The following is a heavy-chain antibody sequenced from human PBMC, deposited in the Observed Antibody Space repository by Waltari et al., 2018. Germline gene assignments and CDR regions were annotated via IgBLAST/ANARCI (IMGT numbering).Heavy chain of an antibody. V-gene: IGHV4-39*07. CDR3: ARGLGAIY. J-gene: IGHJ4*01. CDR2: FSYNGNT. D-gene: IGHD2-21*01. CDR1: GGSITTITYF. Sequence: QLQMSESGPGLVRPSETLSLTCAVSGGSITTITYFWGWIRQPPGKGLEWIASFSYNGNTYYNPSLKSRVTISGDTSKNQFSLVLTSVTAADTAVYYCARGLGAIYWGHGTLVTVSS.